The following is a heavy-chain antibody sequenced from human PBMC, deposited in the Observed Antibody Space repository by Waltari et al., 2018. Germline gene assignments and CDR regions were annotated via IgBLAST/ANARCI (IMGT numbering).Heavy chain of an antibody. J-gene: IGHJ3*01. CDR3: ARKIRTYYVVAFDL. D-gene: IGHD1-26*01. V-gene: IGHV3-9*01. CDR1: GFTFDDHA. Sequence: EEQLVESGGGLVQPGRSLRLSCAASGFTFDDHAMHWVRQAPGKGLEWVSSISWNVENVAYADSVKGRYTISRDNAKKSLFLQMNSVRPEDTALYYCARKIRTYYVVAFDLWGQGTMVLVSS. CDR2: ISWNVENV.